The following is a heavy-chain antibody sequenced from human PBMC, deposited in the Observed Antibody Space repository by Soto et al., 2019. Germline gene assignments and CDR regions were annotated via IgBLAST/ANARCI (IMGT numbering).Heavy chain of an antibody. J-gene: IGHJ4*02. Sequence: SETLSLTSTVSGGSMSSNYWTWIRRPPGKGVEWIGYVYTSGSTNYSPALKSLVTISEDTSKSQFSLKVNSMTAADKAVYYCARYRREAVAGYTLDNWGQGILVNVS. D-gene: IGHD6-13*01. V-gene: IGHV4-4*08. CDR2: VYTSGST. CDR1: GGSMSSNY. CDR3: ARYRREAVAGYTLDN.